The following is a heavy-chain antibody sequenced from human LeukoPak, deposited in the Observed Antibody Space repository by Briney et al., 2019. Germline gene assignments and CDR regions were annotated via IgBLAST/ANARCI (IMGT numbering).Heavy chain of an antibody. CDR3: ARERDYYDSSAYVNWYLDL. Sequence: PGGSLRLSCAASGFTFRSYTMNWVRQAPGKGLEWVSSISSSSDHIYYADSVKGRFTISRDNAKNSLYLQMNSVRAEDTAVYYCARERDYYDSSAYVNWYLDLWGRGTLVTVSS. CDR1: GFTFRSYT. J-gene: IGHJ2*01. D-gene: IGHD3-22*01. V-gene: IGHV3-21*01. CDR2: ISSSSDHI.